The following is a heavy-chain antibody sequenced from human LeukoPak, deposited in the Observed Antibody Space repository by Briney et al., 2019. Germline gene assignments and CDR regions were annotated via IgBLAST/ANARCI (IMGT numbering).Heavy chain of an antibody. CDR2: IITILGIA. CDR3: ASPMTTVKPV. CDR1: GGTFSSYT. J-gene: IGHJ4*02. Sequence: SVKVSCKASGGTFSSYTISWVRQAPGQGLEWMGRIITILGIANYAQKFQGRVTITADKSTSTAYMELSSLRSEDTAGYYCASPMTTVKPVWGQGTLVTVSS. V-gene: IGHV1-69*02. D-gene: IGHD4-11*01.